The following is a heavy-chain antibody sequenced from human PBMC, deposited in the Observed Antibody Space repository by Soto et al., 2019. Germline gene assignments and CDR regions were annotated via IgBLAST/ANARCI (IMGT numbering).Heavy chain of an antibody. Sequence: GGSLRLSCAASGFTFSSYVMSWVRQAPGKGLEWVSVISGSGGSTYYADSVEGRFTISRDNSKNTLYLQMNSLRVEDTALYYCAKATAAAGTSSWFDPWGQGTLVTVSS. CDR1: GFTFSSYV. CDR2: ISGSGGST. V-gene: IGHV3-23*01. D-gene: IGHD6-13*01. CDR3: AKATAAAGTSSWFDP. J-gene: IGHJ5*02.